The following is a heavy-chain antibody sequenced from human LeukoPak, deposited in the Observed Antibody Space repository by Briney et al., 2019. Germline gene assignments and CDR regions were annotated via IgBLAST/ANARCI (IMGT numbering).Heavy chain of an antibody. CDR2: IKQDGSEK. Sequence: PGGSLRLSCAASGFTFGTYWMNWVRQAPGKGLEWVANIKQDGSEKYYVDSVKGRFTMSRDNAKKSVYLQMNSLRAEDTAVYYCARGSYTLYNGMDVWGQGTTVTVSS. D-gene: IGHD2-2*02. CDR1: GFTFGTYW. CDR3: ARGSYTLYNGMDV. V-gene: IGHV3-7*01. J-gene: IGHJ6*02.